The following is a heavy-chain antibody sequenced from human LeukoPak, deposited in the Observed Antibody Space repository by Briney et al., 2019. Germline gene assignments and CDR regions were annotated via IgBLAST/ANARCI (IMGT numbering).Heavy chain of an antibody. CDR1: GYTFIDYN. CDR3: ARVRYFPPSGSYDSRAYYYKGYIVFDF. V-gene: IGHV1-2*02. D-gene: IGHD3-22*01. Sequence: ASVKVSCKASGYTFIDYNMHWVRQTPGQGLEWMGWINPNSGGTYYVQQFQGRVTMTRDTSINTAYMELSWLTSDDTAIYYCARVRYFPPSGSYDSRAYYYKGYIVFDFWGQGTLVTVSS. J-gene: IGHJ4*02. CDR2: INPNSGGT.